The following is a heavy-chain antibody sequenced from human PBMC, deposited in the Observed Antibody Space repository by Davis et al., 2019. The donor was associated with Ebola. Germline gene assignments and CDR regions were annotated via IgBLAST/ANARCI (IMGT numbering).Heavy chain of an antibody. D-gene: IGHD3-10*01. CDR3: ARFYGSGSYYPYYFDY. CDR2: ISYDGSNK. CDR1: GFTFNNYA. Sequence: GESLRLSCAASGFTFNNYAMSWVRQAPGKGLEWVAVISYDGSNKYYADSVKGRFTISRDNAKNSLYLQMNSLRAEDTAVYYCARFYGSGSYYPYYFDYWGQGTLVTVSS. V-gene: IGHV3-30*03. J-gene: IGHJ4*02.